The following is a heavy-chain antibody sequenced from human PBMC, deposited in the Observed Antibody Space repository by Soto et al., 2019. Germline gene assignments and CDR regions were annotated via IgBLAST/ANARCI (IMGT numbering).Heavy chain of an antibody. D-gene: IGHD4-17*01. Sequence: QVQLQESGPGLVKPSETLSLTCTVSGGSIRDYFWTWIRQPPGKGLEWIGYIYYSGRTNYNPSLKSRVSISVDTSKNSCSLHLRSVTAADTAVYYCARVGGDDFGDSGGFDYWGQGTLFTVSS. CDR2: IYYSGRT. V-gene: IGHV4-59*01. J-gene: IGHJ4*02. CDR3: ARVGGDDFGDSGGFDY. CDR1: GGSIRDYF.